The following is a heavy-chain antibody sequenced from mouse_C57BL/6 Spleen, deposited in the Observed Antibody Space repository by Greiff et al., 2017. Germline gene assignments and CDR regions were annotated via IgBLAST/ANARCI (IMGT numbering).Heavy chain of an antibody. V-gene: IGHV5-6*01. CDR3: ARWGDDYDGFAY. CDR2: ISSGGSYT. J-gene: IGHJ3*01. D-gene: IGHD2-4*01. Sequence: EVQGVESGGDLVKPGGSLKLSCAASGFTFSSYGMSWVRQTPDKRLEWVATISSGGSYTYYPDSVKGRFTISRDNAKNTLYLQMSSLKSEDTAMYYCARWGDDYDGFAYWGQGTLVTVSA. CDR1: GFTFSSYG.